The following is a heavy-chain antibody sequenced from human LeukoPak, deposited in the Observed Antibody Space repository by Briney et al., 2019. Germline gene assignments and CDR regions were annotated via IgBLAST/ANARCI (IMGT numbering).Heavy chain of an antibody. Sequence: PGGSLRLSCAASGFTVSNYYMSWVRQPPGKGLEWIGEINHSGSTNYNPSLKGRVTISVDTSKNQFSLILSSVTAADTAVYYCARGDDFWSGYSFYFDYWGQGTLVTVSS. V-gene: IGHV4-34*01. CDR2: INHSGST. D-gene: IGHD3-3*01. CDR1: GFTVSNYY. CDR3: ARGDDFWSGYSFYFDY. J-gene: IGHJ4*02.